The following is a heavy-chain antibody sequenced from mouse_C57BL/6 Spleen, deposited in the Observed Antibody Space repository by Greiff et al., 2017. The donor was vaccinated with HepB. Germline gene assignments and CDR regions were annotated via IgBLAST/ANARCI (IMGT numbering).Heavy chain of an antibody. Sequence: ESGPGLVKPSQSLSLTCSVPGYSITSGYSWNWIRQFPGNTLEWMGYISYDGSNNYNPSLKNRISITRDPSKNQFFLKLNSVTTEDTATDYCARGAFYYFDYWGQGTTLTVSS. J-gene: IGHJ2*01. V-gene: IGHV3-6*01. CDR2: ISYDGSN. CDR1: GYSITSGYS. CDR3: ARGAFYYFDY.